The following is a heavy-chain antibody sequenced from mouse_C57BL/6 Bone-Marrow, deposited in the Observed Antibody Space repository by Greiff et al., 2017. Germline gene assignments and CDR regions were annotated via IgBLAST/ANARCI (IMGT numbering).Heavy chain of an antibody. CDR3: ARKGLDYGNWYFDV. CDR1: GFSLTSYA. CDR2: IWTGGGT. J-gene: IGHJ1*03. Sequence: VKVVESGPGLVAPSQSLSITCNVSGFSLTSYAISWVRQPPGKGLEWLGVIWTGGGTNYNSALKSRLSISKDNTKSQVFLKMTSLQTDDTARYYCARKGLDYGNWYFDVWGTGTTVTVSS. V-gene: IGHV2-9-1*01. D-gene: IGHD1-1*01.